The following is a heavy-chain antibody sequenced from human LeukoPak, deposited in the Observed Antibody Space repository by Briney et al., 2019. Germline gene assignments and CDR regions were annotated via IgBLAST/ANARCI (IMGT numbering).Heavy chain of an antibody. CDR2: ISYDGSNK. Sequence: PGRSLRLSCAASGFTFSSYGMHWVRQAPGQGLEWVAVISYDGSNKYYADSVKGRFTISRDNAKNSLYLQMNSLRDEDTAVYYCARDHDAPGSFYDYWGQGTLVTVSS. J-gene: IGHJ4*02. D-gene: IGHD1-26*01. CDR3: ARDHDAPGSFYDY. V-gene: IGHV3-30*03. CDR1: GFTFSSYG.